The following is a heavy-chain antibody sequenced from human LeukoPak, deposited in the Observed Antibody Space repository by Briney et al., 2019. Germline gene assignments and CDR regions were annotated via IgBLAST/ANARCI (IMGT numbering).Heavy chain of an antibody. CDR2: ISSSSSYI. D-gene: IGHD6-13*01. CDR1: GFTFSTYA. V-gene: IGHV3-21*01. J-gene: IGHJ4*02. Sequence: GGSLRLSCAASGFTFSTYAMSWVRQAPGKGLEWVSSISSSSSYIYYADSVKGRFTISRDNAKNPLHLQMNSMRAEDTAVYYCAREPRGAYSRLLDYWGQGTLVSVSS. CDR3: AREPRGAYSRLLDY.